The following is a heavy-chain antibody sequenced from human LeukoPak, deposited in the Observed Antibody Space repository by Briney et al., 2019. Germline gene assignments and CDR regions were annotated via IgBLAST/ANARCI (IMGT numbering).Heavy chain of an antibody. CDR1: GFSFSTYS. J-gene: IGHJ4*02. Sequence: GGSLRLSCAGSGFSFSTYSMDWVRQAPGKGLEWVSGITGSGANTYYADSVKGRFTISRDNSKNTLYLRMNSLRAEDTAVYYCYYYDSSGFYPQTKIDYWGQGTLVTVSS. D-gene: IGHD3-22*01. CDR2: ITGSGANT. V-gene: IGHV3-23*01. CDR3: YYYDSSGFYPQTKIDY.